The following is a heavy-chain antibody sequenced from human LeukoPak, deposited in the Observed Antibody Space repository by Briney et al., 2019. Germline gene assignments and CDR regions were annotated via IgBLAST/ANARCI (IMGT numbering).Heavy chain of an antibody. D-gene: IGHD2-2*01. CDR1: GGFISSYY. Sequence: SETLSLACTVSGGFISSYYWSWIRQPPGKGLEWIGHIHYSGSTNYNPSLKSRVTISVDTSKNQFSLKLSSVTAADTAVYYCARQGQYQLLPFDNWGQGTLVTVSS. CDR2: IHYSGST. V-gene: IGHV4-59*08. CDR3: ARQGQYQLLPFDN. J-gene: IGHJ4*02.